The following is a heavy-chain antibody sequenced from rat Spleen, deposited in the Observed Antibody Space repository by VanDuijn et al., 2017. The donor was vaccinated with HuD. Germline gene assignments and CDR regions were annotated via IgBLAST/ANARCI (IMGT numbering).Heavy chain of an antibody. D-gene: IGHD1-12*02. J-gene: IGHJ2*01. Sequence: EVQLVESDGGLVQPGRSLKLSCAASGFTFTNYDMAWVRQAPTKGLEWIASISTGGGNTYYRDSVKGRFTVSRENAKSTLYLQMDSLRSEDTATYYCARHSDDGSYYYPYFDYWGQGVMVTVSS. CDR1: GFTFTNYD. CDR2: ISTGGGNT. CDR3: ARHSDDGSYYYPYFDY. V-gene: IGHV5S23*01.